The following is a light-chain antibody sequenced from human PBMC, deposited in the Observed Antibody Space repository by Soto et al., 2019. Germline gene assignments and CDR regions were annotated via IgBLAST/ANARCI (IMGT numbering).Light chain of an antibody. CDR2: DAS. CDR3: QQSYSSPPT. J-gene: IGKJ1*01. Sequence: DIQMTQSPASLSASVRERVTITSQASQDISNYLNWYQQKPGKAPKLLIYDASNLETGVPSRFSGSRSGPDFTLTISSLQPEDFATYYCQQSYSSPPTFGQGTKVDIK. CDR1: QDISNY. V-gene: IGKV1-39*01.